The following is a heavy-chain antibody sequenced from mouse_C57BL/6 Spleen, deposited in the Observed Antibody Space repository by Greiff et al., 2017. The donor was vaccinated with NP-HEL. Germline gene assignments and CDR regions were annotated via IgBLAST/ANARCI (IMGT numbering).Heavy chain of an antibody. CDR1: GYSFTGYY. V-gene: IGHV1-42*01. J-gene: IGHJ3*01. Sequence: VQLQQSGPELVKPGASVKISCKASGYSFTGYYMTWVKQSPEKSLEWIGEINPSTGGTTYNQKFKAKATLTVDKSSSTAYMQLKSLTSEDSAVYYCARSEGYSWFAYWGQGTLVTVSA. D-gene: IGHD2-3*01. CDR3: ARSEGYSWFAY. CDR2: INPSTGGT.